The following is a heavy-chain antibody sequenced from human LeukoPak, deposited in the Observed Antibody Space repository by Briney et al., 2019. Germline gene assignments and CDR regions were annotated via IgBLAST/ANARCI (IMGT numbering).Heavy chain of an antibody. J-gene: IGHJ3*02. CDR1: GYTFTSYG. D-gene: IGHD3-10*01. CDR3: ARYYGSGSYWGLRAFDI. CDR2: ISAYNGNT. Sequence: GASVKVSCKASGYTFTSYGISWVRQAPGQGLEWMGWISAYNGNTNYAQKLQGRVTMTTDTSTSTAYMELRSLRSDDTAVYYCARYYGSGSYWGLRAFDIWGQGTVVTVSS. V-gene: IGHV1-18*01.